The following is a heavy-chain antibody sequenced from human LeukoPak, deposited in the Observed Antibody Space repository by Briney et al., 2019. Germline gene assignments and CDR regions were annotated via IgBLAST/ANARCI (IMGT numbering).Heavy chain of an antibody. CDR3: ARRGYGEAFDY. D-gene: IGHD4-17*01. CDR1: GGSISSYY. CDR2: IYYSGST. V-gene: IGHV4-59*08. J-gene: IGHJ4*02. Sequence: SETLFLTCTVSGGSISSYYWSWIRQPPGKGLEWIGYIYYSGSTNYNPSLKSRVTISVDTSKNQFSLKLSSVTAADTAVYYCARRGYGEAFDYWGQGTLVTVSS.